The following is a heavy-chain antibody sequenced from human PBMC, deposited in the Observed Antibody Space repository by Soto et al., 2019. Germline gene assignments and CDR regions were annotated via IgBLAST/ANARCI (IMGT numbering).Heavy chain of an antibody. CDR2: IFYSGST. CDR1: GGSISSSSYY. V-gene: IGHV4-39*01. CDR3: ARHHIAAAGTVH. J-gene: IGHJ4*02. Sequence: TLETLSLTCTVSGGSISSSSYYWGWIRQPPGKGLEWIGSIFYSGSTYYNPSLKSRVTISVDTSKNQFSLKLTSVTAADTAVYYCARHHIAAAGTVHWGQGTLVTVSS. D-gene: IGHD6-13*01.